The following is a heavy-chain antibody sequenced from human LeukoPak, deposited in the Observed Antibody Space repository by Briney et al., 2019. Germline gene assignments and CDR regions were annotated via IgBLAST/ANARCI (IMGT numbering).Heavy chain of an antibody. CDR3: ARGPNSNWSGLDF. D-gene: IGHD6-6*01. CDR2: ISPTGSTT. CDR1: GFSFSGHW. J-gene: IGHJ4*02. V-gene: IGHV3-74*01. Sequence: GGSLRLSCTASGFSFSGHWMHWARQLPGKGLVWVSRISPTGSTTSYADSVKGRFTVSRDNAKITLYLQVNNLRAEDTAVYYCARGPNSNWSGLDFWGQGTLLTVSS.